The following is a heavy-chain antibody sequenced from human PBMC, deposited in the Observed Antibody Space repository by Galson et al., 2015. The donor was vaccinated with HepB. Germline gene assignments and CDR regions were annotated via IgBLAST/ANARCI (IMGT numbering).Heavy chain of an antibody. J-gene: IGHJ6*02. V-gene: IGHV3-21*01. CDR2: ISSSSSYI. D-gene: IGHD3-3*01. CDR3: ARPSIPTIFGVVIMYGMDV. CDR1: GFTFSSYS. Sequence: SLRLSCAASGFTFSSYSMNWVRQAPGKGLEWVSSISSSSSYIYYADSVKGRFTISRDNAKNSLYLQMNSLRAEDTAVYYCARPSIPTIFGVVIMYGMDVWGQGTTVTVSS.